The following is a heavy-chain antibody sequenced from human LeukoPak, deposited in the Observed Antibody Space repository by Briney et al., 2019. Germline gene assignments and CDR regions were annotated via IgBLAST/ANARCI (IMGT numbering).Heavy chain of an antibody. V-gene: IGHV4-59*01. Sequence: SETLSLTCSVSDGSINSYYWNWIRRPPGKGLEWIGYIYYNGNTNYSPSLKSRVTMSVDTSNNQFSLKLSSVTAADTAVYYCARGSRGYSYGWGQGTLVTVSS. CDR2: IYYNGNT. D-gene: IGHD5-18*01. J-gene: IGHJ4*02. CDR3: ARGSRGYSYG. CDR1: DGSINSYY.